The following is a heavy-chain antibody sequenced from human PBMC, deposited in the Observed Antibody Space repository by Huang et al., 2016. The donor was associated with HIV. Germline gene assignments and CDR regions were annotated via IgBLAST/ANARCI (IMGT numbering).Heavy chain of an antibody. CDR2: IKQDESEK. V-gene: IGHV3-7*01. CDR1: TFTFGAYW. J-gene: IGHJ6*02. D-gene: IGHD1-7*01. CDR3: ATKTAAMDI. Sequence: VESGGRLVQPGGSIRLSCVGSTFTFGAYWMSWVRQSPGKGLEWVANIKQDESEKYYVEYVKGRFNISRDNAKKVLFLEMNNVRVEDTATYYCATKTAAMDIWGQGTTVTVS.